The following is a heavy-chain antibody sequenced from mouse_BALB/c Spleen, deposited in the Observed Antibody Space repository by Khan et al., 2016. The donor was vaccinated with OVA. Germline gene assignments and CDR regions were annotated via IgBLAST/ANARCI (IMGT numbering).Heavy chain of an antibody. V-gene: IGHV1-18*01. CDR2: INPKNGVT. CDR3: AKDAGRY. D-gene: IGHD3-3*01. CDR1: GYTFTEYT. J-gene: IGHJ4*01. Sequence: VRLQQFGPELVKPGASVKISCKTSGYTFTEYTLHWVKQSHGKSLEWIGVINPKNGVTSYNQKFKGKATLTVDKSSSTAYMEFRSLTSEDSAVFYCAKDAGRYWGQGTSVTVSS.